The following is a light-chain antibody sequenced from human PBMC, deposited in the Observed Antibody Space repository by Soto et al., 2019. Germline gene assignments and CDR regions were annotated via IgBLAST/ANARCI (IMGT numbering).Light chain of an antibody. V-gene: IGKV1-33*01. CDR1: QNINNY. Sequence: DIQMTQSPSSLSASVGDRVTITCQASQNINNYLNWYQQKPGRAPKLLIYDASNLETGVPSRFSGSGSGTDFTFTISSLQPEDIATYYCQQYDKWPRTFGQGTKVDIK. CDR2: DAS. J-gene: IGKJ1*01. CDR3: QQYDKWPRT.